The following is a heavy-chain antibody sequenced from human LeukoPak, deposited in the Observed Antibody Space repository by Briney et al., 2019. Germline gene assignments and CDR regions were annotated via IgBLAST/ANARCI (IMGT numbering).Heavy chain of an antibody. CDR2: ISSSSSTI. D-gene: IGHD4-17*01. Sequence: GGSLRLSCAASGFTFSDYYMSWIRQAPGKGLEWVSYISSSSSTIYYADSVKGRFTISRDNANNSLYLQMNSLRDEDTAVYYCARDMATVTIDAFDIWGQGTMVTVSS. CDR3: ARDMATVTIDAFDI. V-gene: IGHV3-11*04. J-gene: IGHJ3*02. CDR1: GFTFSDYY.